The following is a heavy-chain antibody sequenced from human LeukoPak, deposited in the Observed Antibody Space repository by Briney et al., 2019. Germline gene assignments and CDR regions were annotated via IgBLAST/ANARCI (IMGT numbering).Heavy chain of an antibody. CDR3: ARGSPYGDLYFDY. Sequence: GGSLRLSCAASGFTVSSNYMSWVRQAPGKGLEWVSVIYSGGSTYYADSVKGRFTISRDNSKSTLYLQMNSLRAEDTAVYYCARGSPYGDLYFDYWGQGTLVTVSS. V-gene: IGHV3-53*01. CDR2: IYSGGST. D-gene: IGHD4-17*01. J-gene: IGHJ4*02. CDR1: GFTVSSNY.